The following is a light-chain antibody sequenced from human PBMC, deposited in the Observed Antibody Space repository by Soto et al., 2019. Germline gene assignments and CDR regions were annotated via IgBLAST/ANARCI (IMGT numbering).Light chain of an antibody. V-gene: IGKV1-5*03. CDR2: KAS. CDR1: QSVSGW. Sequence: IHRSDSPSTLSASVVYTVTVTFRASQSVSGWLAWYQQKPGEAPKLLIYKASSLESGVPSRFSGSGSGTEFTLTISSLQPDDFATYYCQQSYSTPRTFGQGTKVDI. CDR3: QQSYSTPRT. J-gene: IGKJ1*01.